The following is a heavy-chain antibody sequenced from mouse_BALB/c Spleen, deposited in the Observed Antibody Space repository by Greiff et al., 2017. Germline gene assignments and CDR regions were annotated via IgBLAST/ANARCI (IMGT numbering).Heavy chain of an antibody. V-gene: IGHV3-2*02. CDR3: ARNYGYWYFDV. CDR2: ISYSGST. J-gene: IGHJ1*01. CDR1: GYSITSDYA. D-gene: IGHD1-1*01. Sequence: VQLKESGPGLVKPSQSLSLTCTVTGYSITSDYAWYWIRQFPGNKLEWMGYISYSGSTSYNPSLKSRISITRDTSKNQFFLQLNSVTTEDTATYYCARNYGYWYFDVWGAGTTVTVSS.